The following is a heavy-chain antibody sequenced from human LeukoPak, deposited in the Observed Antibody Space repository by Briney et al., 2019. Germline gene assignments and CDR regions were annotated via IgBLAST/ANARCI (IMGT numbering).Heavy chain of an antibody. D-gene: IGHD3-16*01. CDR3: ARGGGLDV. Sequence: GGSLRLSCAASGFTFSSYWMSWARQAPGKGLEWVASINHNGNVNYYVDSVKGRFTISRDNAKNSLYLQMSNLRAEDTAVYFCARGGGLDVWGQGATVTVSS. J-gene: IGHJ6*02. V-gene: IGHV3-7*03. CDR1: GFTFSSYW. CDR2: INHNGNVN.